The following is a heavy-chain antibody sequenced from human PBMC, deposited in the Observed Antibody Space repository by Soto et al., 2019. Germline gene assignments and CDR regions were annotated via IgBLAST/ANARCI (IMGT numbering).Heavy chain of an antibody. J-gene: IGHJ6*02. Sequence: QVQLQESGPGLVKPSETLSLTCNVSGGSISIFYWAWVRQPPGKGLEWIGFIYHTGSSSSDPSLKSRVTMSVDTSKNQISLKLTSVTAADTAVYYCARALSDYDYALDVWGQGATVTVSS. CDR2: IYHTGSS. V-gene: IGHV4-59*01. CDR1: GGSISIFY. D-gene: IGHD2-15*01. CDR3: ARALSDYDYALDV.